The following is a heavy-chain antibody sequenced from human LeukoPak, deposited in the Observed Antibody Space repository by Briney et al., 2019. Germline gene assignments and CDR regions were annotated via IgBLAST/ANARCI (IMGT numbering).Heavy chain of an antibody. J-gene: IGHJ4*02. D-gene: IGHD4-17*01. CDR1: GGTFSSYA. CDR3: ARERGLYTVTPDY. V-gene: IGHV1-69*04. Sequence: SVKVSCKASGGTFSSYAISWVRQAPGQGLEWMGRIIPILGIANYAQKFQGRVTITADKSTSTACMELSSLRSEDTAVYYCARERGLYTVTPDYWGQGTLVTVSS. CDR2: IIPILGIA.